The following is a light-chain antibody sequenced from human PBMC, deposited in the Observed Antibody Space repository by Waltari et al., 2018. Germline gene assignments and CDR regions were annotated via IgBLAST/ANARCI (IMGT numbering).Light chain of an antibody. V-gene: IGKV3-15*01. Sequence: IVMTQSPVTLSVSPGEGATLSCRASQSIRSSLAWYQQRPGQAPRLLLYGASTRATGIAARFRGSGYGTEFSLTISSLQSEDFGIYYCQHYVGWPPAYTFGQGTKLEIK. CDR2: GAS. CDR3: QHYVGWPPAYT. CDR1: QSIRSS. J-gene: IGKJ2*01.